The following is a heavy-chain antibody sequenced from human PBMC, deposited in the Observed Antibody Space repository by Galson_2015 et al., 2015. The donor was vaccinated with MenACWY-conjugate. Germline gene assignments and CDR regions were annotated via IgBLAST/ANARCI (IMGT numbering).Heavy chain of an antibody. CDR1: GFTFSNYW. J-gene: IGHJ5*02. Sequence: SLRLSCAASGFTFSNYWMNWVRHTPGKGLVWVSRINRDWTSRTYADSAKGRGNITSDKAENTLMLQMNSLRVEDTAVYYCTRDRKGLIASVPSNWFDPWGQGTLVTVSS. CDR3: TRDRKGLIASVPSNWFDP. V-gene: IGHV3-74*01. CDR2: INRDWTSR. D-gene: IGHD2/OR15-2a*01.